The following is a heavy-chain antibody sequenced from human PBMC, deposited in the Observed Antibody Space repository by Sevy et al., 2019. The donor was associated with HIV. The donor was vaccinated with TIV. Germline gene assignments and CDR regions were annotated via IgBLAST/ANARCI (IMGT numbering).Heavy chain of an antibody. J-gene: IGHJ4*02. Sequence: GGSLRLSCAASGFTGFTFGDLYMSWIRQAPGKGMEWVSYISSSGSSMYYADSVKGRFTISRDNAKNSLYLQMNSLRAEDMAFYYCSTYIYDSSGLDYWGQGTLVTVSS. D-gene: IGHD3-22*01. CDR3: STYIYDSSGLDY. CDR2: ISSSGSSM. V-gene: IGHV3-11*01. CDR1: GFTGFTFGDLY.